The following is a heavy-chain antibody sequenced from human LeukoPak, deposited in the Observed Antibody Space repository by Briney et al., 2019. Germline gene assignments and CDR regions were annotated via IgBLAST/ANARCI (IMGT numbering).Heavy chain of an antibody. CDR2: IKQDGSEK. CDR3: ASGGSSWFPGSEYFQH. D-gene: IGHD6-13*01. V-gene: IGHV3-7*01. CDR1: GFTFSSYW. J-gene: IGHJ1*01. Sequence: GGSLRLSCAASGFTFSSYWMSWVRQAPGKGLEWVANIKQDGSEKYYVDSVKGRFTISRDSAKNSLYLQMNSLRAEDTAVYYCASGGSSWFPGSEYFQHWGQGTLVTVSS.